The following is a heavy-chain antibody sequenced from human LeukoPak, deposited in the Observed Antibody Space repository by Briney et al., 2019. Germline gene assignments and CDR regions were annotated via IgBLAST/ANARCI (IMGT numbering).Heavy chain of an antibody. CDR1: GFAFSSYN. CDR3: ARDLDWNDGVCDY. J-gene: IGHJ4*02. CDR2: ISTIGAYI. D-gene: IGHD1-1*01. V-gene: IGHV3-21*01. Sequence: GRCLRLSCAASGFAFSSYNMNWVRQAPGKGLEWVSSISTIGAYIYYAGSVTGRLTISRDDAKSSLYLLMNSLRAEDTAVYYCARDLDWNDGVCDYWGQGTLVTVSS.